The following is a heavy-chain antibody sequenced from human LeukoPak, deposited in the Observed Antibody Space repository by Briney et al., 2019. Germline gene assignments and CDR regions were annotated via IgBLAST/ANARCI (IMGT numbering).Heavy chain of an antibody. CDR2: ISGSGEST. V-gene: IGHV3-23*01. D-gene: IGHD4-23*01. CDR1: GITFSNYA. CDR3: AKSDYGGNPPFVYFDY. Sequence: PGGSLRLSCTTSGITFSNYAMNWVRQAPGKGLEWVSIISGSGESTIYADSVKGRFTISRDNSKNTLYLQMNSLRAEDTAVYYCAKSDYGGNPPFVYFDYWGQGTLVTVSS. J-gene: IGHJ4*02.